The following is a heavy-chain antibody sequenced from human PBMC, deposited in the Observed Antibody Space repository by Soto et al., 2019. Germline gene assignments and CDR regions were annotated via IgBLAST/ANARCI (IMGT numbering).Heavy chain of an antibody. CDR2: ISYDGSNK. CDR1: GFTFSSYA. J-gene: IGHJ6*02. Sequence: GSLRLSCAASGFTFSSYAMHWVRQAPGKGLEWVAVISYDGSNKYYADSVKGRFTISRDNSKNTLYLQMNSLRAEDTAVYYCARDGPTADYYYYYGMDVWGQGTTVTVSS. V-gene: IGHV3-30-3*01. CDR3: ARDGPTADYYYYYGMDV.